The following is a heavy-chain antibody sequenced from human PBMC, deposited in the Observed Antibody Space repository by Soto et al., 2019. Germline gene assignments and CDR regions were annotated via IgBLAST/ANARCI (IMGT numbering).Heavy chain of an antibody. CDR1: GYTFTSYD. CDR3: ARGRLNYDILTGYPDAFDI. D-gene: IGHD3-9*01. CDR2: IIPIFGTA. Sequence: SVKVSCKASGYTFTSYDISWVRQAPGQGLEWMGGIIPIFGTANYAQKFQGRVTITADESTSTAYMELSSLRSEDTAVYYCARGRLNYDILTGYPDAFDIWGQGTMVTVSS. V-gene: IGHV1-69*13. J-gene: IGHJ3*02.